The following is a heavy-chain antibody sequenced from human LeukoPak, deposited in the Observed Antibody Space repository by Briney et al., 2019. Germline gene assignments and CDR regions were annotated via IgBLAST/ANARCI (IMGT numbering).Heavy chain of an antibody. CDR3: ARSRGYTYGYGYYYYYMDV. CDR1: GGSISSGSYY. J-gene: IGHJ6*03. Sequence: SQTLSLTCTVSGGSISSGSYYWNWIRQPAGKGLEWIGRIYSSGSTNYHPSLKSRVTISVDTSKNQFSLKLSSVAAADTAVCYCARSRGYTYGYGYYYYYMDVWGKGTTVTVSS. D-gene: IGHD5-18*01. V-gene: IGHV4-61*02. CDR2: IYSSGST.